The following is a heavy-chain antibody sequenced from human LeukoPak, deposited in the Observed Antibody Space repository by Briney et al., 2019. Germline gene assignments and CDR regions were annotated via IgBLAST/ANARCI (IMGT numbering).Heavy chain of an antibody. CDR2: INPSGGST. Sequence: ASVKVSCKASGYTFTSYYMHWVRQAPGQGLEWMGIINPSGGSTSYAQKFQGRVTMTRDTSTSTVYMELSSLRSEDTAVYYCARDLGGQVVTATSRVAFGYWGQGTLVTVSS. CDR1: GYTFTSYY. J-gene: IGHJ4*02. CDR3: ARDLGGQVVTATSRVAFGY. V-gene: IGHV1-46*01. D-gene: IGHD2-21*02.